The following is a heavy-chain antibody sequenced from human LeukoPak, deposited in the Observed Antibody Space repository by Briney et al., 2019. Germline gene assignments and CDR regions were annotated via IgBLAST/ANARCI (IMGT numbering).Heavy chain of an antibody. Sequence: SETLSLTCAVYGGSFSGYYWSWIRQPPGKGLEWVGEINHSGSTNNNPSLKSRVTISVDTSKNQFSLKLSSVTAADTAVYYCARGRTMVRGVIPIFDYGGQGTLVTVSS. CDR2: INHSGST. J-gene: IGHJ4*02. V-gene: IGHV4-34*01. CDR1: GGSFSGYY. CDR3: ARGRTMVRGVIPIFDY. D-gene: IGHD3-10*01.